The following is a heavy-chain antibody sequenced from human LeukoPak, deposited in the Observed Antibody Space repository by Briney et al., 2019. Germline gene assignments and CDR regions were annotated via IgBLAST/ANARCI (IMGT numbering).Heavy chain of an antibody. CDR2: IYYSGST. CDR1: GGSISSGGYY. V-gene: IGHV4-31*03. J-gene: IGHJ5*02. D-gene: IGHD2-21*02. Sequence: PSQTLSLTCTVSGGSISSGGYYWSWIRQHPGKGLEWIGYIYYSGSTYYNPSLKSRATISVDTSKNQFSLKLSSVTAADTAVYYCASLVVVTAANWFDPWGQGTLVTVSS. CDR3: ASLVVVTAANWFDP.